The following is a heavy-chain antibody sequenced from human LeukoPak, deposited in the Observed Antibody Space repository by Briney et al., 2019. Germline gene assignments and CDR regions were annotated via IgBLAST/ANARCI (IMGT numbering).Heavy chain of an antibody. CDR2: ISYDGSAK. Sequence: GGSLRLSCAASGFTFRTYAMHWVRQAPGKGLEWVALISYDGSAKYYANSAKGRFTISRDDSKNTLFLQMNSLRDDDLALYYCARGTGVRGVKSHFDYWGQGTLVTVSS. D-gene: IGHD3-10*01. V-gene: IGHV3-30-3*01. CDR1: GFTFRTYA. J-gene: IGHJ4*02. CDR3: ARGTGVRGVKSHFDY.